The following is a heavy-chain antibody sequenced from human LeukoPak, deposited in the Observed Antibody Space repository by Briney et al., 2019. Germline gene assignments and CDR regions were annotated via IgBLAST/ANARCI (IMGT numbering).Heavy chain of an antibody. J-gene: IGHJ5*02. CDR2: ISWDSGII. CDR3: VKDQTTVSLSGWFDP. D-gene: IGHD4-17*01. V-gene: IGHV3-9*01. Sequence: GRSLRLSCAASGFIFDDYAMHWVRQAPGKGLEWVSGISWDSGIIGYADSVKGRFTIGRDNAKNSLYLQMDSLRPEDTALYYCVKDQTTVSLSGWFDPWGQETLVTVSS. CDR1: GFIFDDYA.